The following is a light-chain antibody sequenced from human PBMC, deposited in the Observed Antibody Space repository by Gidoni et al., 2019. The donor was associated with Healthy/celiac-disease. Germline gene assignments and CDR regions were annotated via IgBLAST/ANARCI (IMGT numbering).Light chain of an antibody. V-gene: IGLV2-11*01. Sequence: QSALTQPRPVSGSPGQSVTISCTGTSSDVGGYNYVSWYQPHPGKAPKLMIYDVSKRPSGVPDRFSGSKSGNTASLTISGLQAEDEADYYCCSYAGSYTFHVVFGGGTKLTVL. CDR1: SSDVGGYNY. CDR3: CSYAGSYTFHVV. J-gene: IGLJ2*01. CDR2: DVS.